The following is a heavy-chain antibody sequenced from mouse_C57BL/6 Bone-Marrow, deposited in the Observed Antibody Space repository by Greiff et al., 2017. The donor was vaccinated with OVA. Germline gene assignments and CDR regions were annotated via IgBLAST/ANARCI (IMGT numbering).Heavy chain of an antibody. J-gene: IGHJ3*01. CDR3: AIYYDYDWFAY. CDR2: IYPSDSET. V-gene: IGHV1-61*01. CDR1: GYTFTSYW. D-gene: IGHD2-4*01. Sequence: QVQLQQSGAELVRPGSSVKLSCKASGYTFTSYWMDWVKQRPGQGLEWIGNIYPSDSETHYNQKFKDKATLTVDKSSSTAYMQLSSLTSEDSAVYYCAIYYDYDWFAYWGQGTLVTVSA.